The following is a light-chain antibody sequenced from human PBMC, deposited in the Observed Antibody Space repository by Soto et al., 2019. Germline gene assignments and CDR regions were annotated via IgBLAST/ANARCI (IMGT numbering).Light chain of an antibody. Sequence: EIVMTQSPATLSVSPGEGATLSCRASQHVRNNWLAWYQQRSGQAPRLLIYDASTRATGIPSRFSGSGSGTEFTLTISILQSEDLAVYFCQQYSGWPLTFGPGTKVDI. V-gene: IGKV3-15*01. CDR1: QHVRNN. J-gene: IGKJ3*01. CDR3: QQYSGWPLT. CDR2: DAS.